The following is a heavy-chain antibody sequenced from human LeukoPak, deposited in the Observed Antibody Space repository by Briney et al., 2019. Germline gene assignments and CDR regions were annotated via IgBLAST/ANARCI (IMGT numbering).Heavy chain of an antibody. J-gene: IGHJ6*02. Sequence: GGSLRLFLAASGFTFGNYGMHWVRQAPGKGLEWVAVISYDESDKYYADSVKGRFTISRDNSKNTLYLQMNSLRPEDTAVYYCAKGVVAATNAAYYGMDVWGQGTTVTVSS. D-gene: IGHD2-15*01. V-gene: IGHV3-30*18. CDR2: ISYDESDK. CDR1: GFTFGNYG. CDR3: AKGVVAATNAAYYGMDV.